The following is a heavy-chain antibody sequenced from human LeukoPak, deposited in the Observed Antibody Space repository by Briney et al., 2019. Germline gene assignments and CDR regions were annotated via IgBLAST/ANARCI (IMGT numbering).Heavy chain of an antibody. V-gene: IGHV3-23*01. Sequence: GGSLRLSCAASGFIFSNAWVNWVRQAPGKGLEWVSVITGSGGNTYYADSVKGRFTISKDNSKNTVYLQMSSLRVDDTAVYYCAKAASSSWPSYYYGMDVWGQGTTVTVSS. CDR3: AKAASSSWPSYYYGMDV. D-gene: IGHD6-13*01. CDR2: ITGSGGNT. CDR1: GFIFSNAW. J-gene: IGHJ6*02.